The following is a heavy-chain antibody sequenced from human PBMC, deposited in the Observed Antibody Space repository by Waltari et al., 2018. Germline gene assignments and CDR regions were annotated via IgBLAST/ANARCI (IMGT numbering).Heavy chain of an antibody. CDR1: GYTLTELS. CDR2: FDPEDGET. D-gene: IGHD3-3*01. Sequence: QVQLVQSGAEVKKPGASVKVSCKVSGYTLTELSMHWVRQAPGKGLEWMGGFDPEDGETIYAQKFQGRVTMTEGTSTDTAYMELSSLRSEDTAVYYCATVGFWSTYYYYGMDVWGQGTTVTVSS. J-gene: IGHJ6*02. CDR3: ATVGFWSTYYYYGMDV. V-gene: IGHV1-24*01.